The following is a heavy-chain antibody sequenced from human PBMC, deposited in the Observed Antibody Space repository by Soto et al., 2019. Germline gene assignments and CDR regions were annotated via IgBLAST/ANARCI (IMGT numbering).Heavy chain of an antibody. CDR3: ASVNLPENWSDP. V-gene: IGHV4-39*01. CDR1: GGSISSSSYY. CDR2: IYYSGGT. J-gene: IGHJ5*02. Sequence: QLQLQESGPGLVKPSETLSLTCTVSGGSISSSSYYWGWIRQPPGKGLEWLGSIYYSGGTYYNPSLMSRGTIAVDTSRNQFAPKLSTLTAAVTAVYYCASVNLPENWSDPRGQEPLVTVSS.